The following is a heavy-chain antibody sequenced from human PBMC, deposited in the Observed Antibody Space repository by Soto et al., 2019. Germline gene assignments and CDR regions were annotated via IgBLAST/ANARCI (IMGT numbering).Heavy chain of an antibody. D-gene: IGHD3-10*01. CDR2: IIPILGIA. J-gene: IGHJ4*02. CDR1: GGTFSSYT. Sequence: ASVKVSCKASGGTFSSYTISWVRQAPGQGLEWMGRIIPILGIANYAQKFQGRVTITADKSTSTAYMELSSLRSEDTAVYYCARLRPPTSRPTVTMVRRVINRYFDCWGKGSPFTVSS. CDR3: ARLRPPTSRPTVTMVRRVINRYFDC. V-gene: IGHV1-69*02.